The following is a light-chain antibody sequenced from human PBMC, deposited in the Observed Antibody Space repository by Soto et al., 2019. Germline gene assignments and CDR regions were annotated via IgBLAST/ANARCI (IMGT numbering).Light chain of an antibody. CDR3: QQYDNWPWT. CDR1: QSVSNN. Sequence: EIVMTQSPATLSVSPGERVTLSCRASQSVSNNFAWYQHKPGQAPRLLIYGASTRALGIPARFSGSGSGSETEFSLTISSLQSEDFAVYYCQQYDNWPWTFGQGTKVEIK. J-gene: IGKJ1*01. V-gene: IGKV3-15*01. CDR2: GAS.